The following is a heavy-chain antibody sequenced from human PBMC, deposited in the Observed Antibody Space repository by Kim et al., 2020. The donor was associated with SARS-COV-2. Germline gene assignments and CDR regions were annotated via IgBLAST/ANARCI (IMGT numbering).Heavy chain of an antibody. CDR1: GFTVSSNY. V-gene: IGHV3-53*01. J-gene: IGHJ4*02. CDR3: ARISYYGEKFDY. Sequence: GGSLRLSCAASGFTVSSNYMSWVRQAPGKGLEWVSVIYSGGSTYYADSVKGRFTISRDNSKNTLYLQMNSLRAEDTAVYYCARISYYGEKFDYWGQGTLVTVSS. CDR2: IYSGGST. D-gene: IGHD3-22*01.